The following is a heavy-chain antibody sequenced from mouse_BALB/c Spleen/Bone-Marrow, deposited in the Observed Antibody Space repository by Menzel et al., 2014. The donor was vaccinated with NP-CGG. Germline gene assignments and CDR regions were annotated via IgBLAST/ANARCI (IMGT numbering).Heavy chain of an antibody. Sequence: DVQLQESGGGLVQPGGSLNLSCAASGFDFSRYWMSWARQAPGKGQEWIGEINPGSSTINYTPSLKDKFIISRDNAKNTLYLQMSKVRSEDTALYYCARLNGNYDAMDYWGQGTSVTVSS. J-gene: IGHJ4*01. CDR1: GFDFSRYW. D-gene: IGHD2-1*01. V-gene: IGHV4-2*02. CDR3: ARLNGNYDAMDY. CDR2: INPGSSTI.